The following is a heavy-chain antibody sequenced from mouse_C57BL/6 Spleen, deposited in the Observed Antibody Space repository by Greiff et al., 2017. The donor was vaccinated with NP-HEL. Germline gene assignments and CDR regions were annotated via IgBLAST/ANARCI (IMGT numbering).Heavy chain of an antibody. CDR3: ARGGGLSAMDY. Sequence: VQLQQPGAELVKPGASVKLSCKASGYTFTSYWMQWVKQRPGQGLEWIGEIDPSDSYTNYNQKFKGKATLTVDTSSSTAYMQLSSLTSEDSAVYYCARGGGLSAMDYWGQGTSVTVSS. J-gene: IGHJ4*01. V-gene: IGHV1-50*01. CDR2: IDPSDSYT. CDR1: GYTFTSYW. D-gene: IGHD6-5*01.